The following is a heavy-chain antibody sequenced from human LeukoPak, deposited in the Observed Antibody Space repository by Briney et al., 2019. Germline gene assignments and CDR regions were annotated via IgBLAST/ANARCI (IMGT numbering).Heavy chain of an antibody. CDR3: AKGLRITIFENLFDP. CDR2: ISWNSGRI. Sequence: SLRLSCAPSGLTLDDYAMHWVRQPPGKGLGWVSGISWNSGRIGYADSVKGRFTISKDNAKNTLYLQMSSLRAEDTVLYCYAKGLRITIFENLFDPGGEGTLATVS. J-gene: IGHJ5*02. CDR1: GLTLDDYA. D-gene: IGHD3-3*01. V-gene: IGHV3-9*01.